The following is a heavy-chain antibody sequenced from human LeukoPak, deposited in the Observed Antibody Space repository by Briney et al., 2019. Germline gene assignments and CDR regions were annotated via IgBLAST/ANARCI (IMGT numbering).Heavy chain of an antibody. J-gene: IGHJ5*02. CDR1: GGSFSGYY. V-gene: IGHV4-34*01. D-gene: IGHD2-2*01. CDR2: INHSGST. Sequence: KPSETLSLTCAVYGGSFSGYYWSWIRQPPGKGLEWIGEINHSGSTNYNPSLKSRVTISVDTSKNQFSLKLSSVTAADTAVYYCARGRGGYCSSTSCPPSWFDPWGQGTLATVSS. CDR3: ARGRGGYCSSTSCPPSWFDP.